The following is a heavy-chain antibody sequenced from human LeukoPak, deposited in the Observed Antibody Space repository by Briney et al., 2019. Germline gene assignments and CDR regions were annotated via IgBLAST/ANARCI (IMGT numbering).Heavy chain of an antibody. V-gene: IGHV3-30*04. Sequence: PGRSLRLSCAASGFTFSSYAMHWVRQAPGKGLEWVAVISYDGSNKYYADSVKGRFTISRDNSKNTLYLQMSSLRAEDTAVYYCASDEYSSSSYWGQGTLVTVSS. CDR1: GFTFSSYA. CDR3: ASDEYSSSSY. CDR2: ISYDGSNK. J-gene: IGHJ4*02. D-gene: IGHD6-6*01.